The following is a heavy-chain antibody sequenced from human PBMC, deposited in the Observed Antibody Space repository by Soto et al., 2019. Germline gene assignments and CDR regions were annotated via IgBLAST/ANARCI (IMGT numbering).Heavy chain of an antibody. Sequence: QVQLQESGPGLVKPSQTLSVSCAISGASVSGDSAAWNWVRLSPSRGLGWLARTYYRSRWYNDYAVSARCRRSVNADTSKNPFPLQLTSVTPEDTAIYFCAGTTSHHWLYMDVWGRGTTVNAS. CDR2: TYYRSRWYN. J-gene: IGHJ6*03. CDR3: AGTTSHHWLYMDV. D-gene: IGHD1-1*01. V-gene: IGHV6-1*01. CDR1: GASVSGDSAA.